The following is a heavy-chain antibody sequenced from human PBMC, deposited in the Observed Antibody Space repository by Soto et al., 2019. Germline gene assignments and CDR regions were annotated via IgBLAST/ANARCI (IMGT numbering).Heavy chain of an antibody. CDR1: GGSFSGYY. V-gene: IGHV4-34*01. CDR2: INHSGST. J-gene: IGHJ4*02. CDR3: ARGYSSGWYRGDFDY. Sequence: SETLSLTCAVYGGSFSGYYWSWIRQPPGKGLEWIGEINHSGSTNYNPSLKSRVTISVDTSKNQFSLKLSSVTAADTAVYYCARGYSSGWYRGDFDYWGQGTLVTVSS. D-gene: IGHD6-19*01.